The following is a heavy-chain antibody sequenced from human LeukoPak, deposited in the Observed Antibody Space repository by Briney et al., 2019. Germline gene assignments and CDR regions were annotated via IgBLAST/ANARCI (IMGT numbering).Heavy chain of an antibody. CDR2: IYYSGRT. J-gene: IGHJ1*01. D-gene: IGHD3-22*01. V-gene: IGHV4-39*01. CDR3: ARRRYYDSTGYFD. Sequence: SETLSLICTVSGGSIRSSSYYWGWIRQPPGKGLEWIGEIYYSGRTYQNPSLRSRVSMSVDTSKNHFSLELHSVTATDTAVYYCARRRYYDSTGYFDWGRGSLVTVPS. CDR1: GGSIRSSSYY.